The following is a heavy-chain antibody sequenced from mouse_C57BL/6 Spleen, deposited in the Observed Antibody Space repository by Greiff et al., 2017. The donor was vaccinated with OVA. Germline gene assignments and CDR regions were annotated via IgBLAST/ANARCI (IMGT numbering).Heavy chain of an antibody. D-gene: IGHD4-1*01. J-gene: IGHJ4*01. V-gene: IGHV5-17*01. CDR3: ARSLTGLYYAMDY. CDR2: ISSGSSTI. Sequence: VQLQQSGGGLVKPGGSLKLSCAASGFTFSDYGMHWVRQAPEKGLEWVAYISSGSSTIYYADTVKGRFTISRDNAKNTLFLQMTSLRSEDTAMYYCARSLTGLYYAMDYWGQGTSVTVSS. CDR1: GFTFSDYG.